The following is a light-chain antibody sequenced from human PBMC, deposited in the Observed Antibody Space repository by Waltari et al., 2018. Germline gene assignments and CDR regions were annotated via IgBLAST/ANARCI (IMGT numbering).Light chain of an antibody. J-gene: IGKJ1*01. CDR2: MGS. CDR1: QNSVNSNGNNY. Sequence: DIVMTQSPLSLLVTPGEPASISCRSSQNSVNSNGNNYLDWYLQKPGQSPQLVIYMGSNRASGIPDRFSGSGSGTDFTLKISRVEAEDVGIYYCMQPRKTPWTFGEGTKVEIK. V-gene: IGKV2-28*01. CDR3: MQPRKTPWT.